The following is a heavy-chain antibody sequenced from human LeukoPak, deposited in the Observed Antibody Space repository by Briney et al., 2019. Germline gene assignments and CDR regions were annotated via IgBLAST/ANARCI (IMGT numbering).Heavy chain of an antibody. D-gene: IGHD2-8*02. CDR3: ASGYRSGYHY. Sequence: GGSLRLSCVASGFTFSDFFMICIRQAPGKGLEWISFISYRADTPYYADSVKGRFTISRDNPKTSMLLQMNRLRVQDTAVYYCASGYRSGYHYWGQGTLVSVSS. V-gene: IGHV3-11*04. J-gene: IGHJ4*02. CDR1: GFTFSDFF. CDR2: ISYRADTP.